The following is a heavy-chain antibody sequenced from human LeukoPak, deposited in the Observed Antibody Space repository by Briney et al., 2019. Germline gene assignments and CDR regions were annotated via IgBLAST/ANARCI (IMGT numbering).Heavy chain of an antibody. J-gene: IGHJ4*02. CDR3: ARAISLSGTGAFADY. Sequence: ASVKVSCKASGYTFTGYYMHWVRQAPGQGLEWMGWINPNSGGTNYAQKFQGRVTMTRDTSISIVYMKLSRLRSDDTAVFYCARAISLSGTGAFADYWGQGTLVTVSS. D-gene: IGHD1-1*01. CDR1: GYTFTGYY. V-gene: IGHV1-2*02. CDR2: INPNSGGT.